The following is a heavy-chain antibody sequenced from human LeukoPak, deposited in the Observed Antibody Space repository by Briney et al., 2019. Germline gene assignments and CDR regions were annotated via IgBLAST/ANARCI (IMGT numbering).Heavy chain of an antibody. Sequence: SETLSLTCTVSGGSISSYGWSWIRQPPGKGLEWIGNIYYSGNSNYNPSLKSRVTISLDTSNNQFSLKLSSVTAADTAVYYCASRRRGYSIFDYWGQGTLVTVSS. CDR2: IYYSGNS. J-gene: IGHJ4*02. CDR1: GGSISSYG. V-gene: IGHV4-59*01. CDR3: ASRRRGYSIFDY. D-gene: IGHD4-11*01.